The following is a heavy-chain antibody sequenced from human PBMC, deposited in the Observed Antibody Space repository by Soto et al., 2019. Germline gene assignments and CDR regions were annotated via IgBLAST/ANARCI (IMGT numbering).Heavy chain of an antibody. CDR3: AKDLPHQLEPITLFDY. J-gene: IGHJ4*02. V-gene: IGHV3-30*18. Sequence: QVQLVESGGGVVQPGRSLRLSCAASGFTFSSYGMHWVRQAPGKGLEWVAVISYDGSNKYYADSVKGRFTISRDNSKNTLYLQMNSLRAEDTAVYYCAKDLPHQLEPITLFDYWGQGTLVTVSS. CDR2: ISYDGSNK. D-gene: IGHD1-1*01. CDR1: GFTFSSYG.